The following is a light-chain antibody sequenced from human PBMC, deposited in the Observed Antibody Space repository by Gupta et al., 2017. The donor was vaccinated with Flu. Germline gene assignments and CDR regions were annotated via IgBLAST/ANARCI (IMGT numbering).Light chain of an antibody. J-gene: IGLJ1*01. CDR2: DVS. V-gene: IGLV2-14*01. CDR1: SSNVGGYNY. CDR3: SSYTGTGDPNYV. Sequence: QSALTQPASVSGSPGQSITISCTGTSSNVGGYNYVSWYQQYPGKAPRLIIYDVSRRPSGVSNRFSGSKSGNAASLTISGLQADDEGDYFCSSYTGTGDPNYVFGTGTEVTVL.